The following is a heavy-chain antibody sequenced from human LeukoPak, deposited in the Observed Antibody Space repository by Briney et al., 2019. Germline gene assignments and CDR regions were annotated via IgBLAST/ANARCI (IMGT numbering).Heavy chain of an antibody. CDR3: ARAGEYSSSWQRSEKYYFDY. D-gene: IGHD6-13*01. V-gene: IGHV4-59*01. Sequence: SETLSLTCTVSAGSISSYYWSWIRQPPGKGLEWIGNVYYSGSTNYKPSLKSGVTISVDTSKNQFSLKLSSVTAADTAVYYCARAGEYSSSWQRSEKYYFDYWGQGTLVTVSS. CDR1: AGSISSYY. CDR2: VYYSGST. J-gene: IGHJ4*02.